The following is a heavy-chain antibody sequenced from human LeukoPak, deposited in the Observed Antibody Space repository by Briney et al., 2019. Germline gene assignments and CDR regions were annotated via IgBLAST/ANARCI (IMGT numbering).Heavy chain of an antibody. CDR1: GGSISSSSYY. CDR3: ARKRSPGAFDI. V-gene: IGHV3-11*04. J-gene: IGHJ3*02. Sequence: LSLTCTVSGGSISSSSYYWGWIRQPPGKGLEWVSYISSSGSTIYYADSVKGRFTISRDNAKNSLYLQMNSLRAEDTAVYYCARKRSPGAFDIWGQGTMVTVSS. CDR2: ISSSGSTI.